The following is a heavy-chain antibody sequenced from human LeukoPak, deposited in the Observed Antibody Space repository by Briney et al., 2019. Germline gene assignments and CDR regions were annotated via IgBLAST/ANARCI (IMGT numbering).Heavy chain of an antibody. Sequence: PGGSLRLSCAASGFTFSSYEMNWVRRAPGEGLEWISCISSSGSPIYYADSVKGRFTISRDNAKNSLYLQMNSLRAEDTAVYYCARGYRHTAMFLDYWGQGTLVTVSS. CDR2: ISSSGSPI. CDR3: ARGYRHTAMFLDY. CDR1: GFTFSSYE. J-gene: IGHJ4*02. D-gene: IGHD5-18*01. V-gene: IGHV3-48*03.